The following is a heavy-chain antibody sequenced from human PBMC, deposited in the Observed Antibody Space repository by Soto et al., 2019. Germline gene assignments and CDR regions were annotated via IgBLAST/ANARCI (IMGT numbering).Heavy chain of an antibody. V-gene: IGHV3-30-3*01. D-gene: IGHD6-6*01. CDR1: GFTFSSYS. J-gene: IGHJ4*02. Sequence: QVQLVESGGGVVQPGRSLRLSCAASGFTFSSYSMFWVRQAPGKGLEWAAGISYDGNNKYYADSVTGRLTISRDNSKNTLYLQMNSLRTEDTAVYYCARGKYSSPSSGVDYWGQRTLVTVCS. CDR3: ARGKYSSPSSGVDY. CDR2: ISYDGNNK.